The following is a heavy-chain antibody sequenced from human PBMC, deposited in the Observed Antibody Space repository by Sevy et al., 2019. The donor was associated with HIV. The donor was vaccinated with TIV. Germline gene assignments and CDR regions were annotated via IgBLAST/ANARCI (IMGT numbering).Heavy chain of an antibody. J-gene: IGHJ4*02. V-gene: IGHV3-33*01. D-gene: IGHD3-22*01. CDR1: GFTFSNYG. Sequence: GGSLRLSCAASGFTFSNYGMHWVRQAPGKGLEWVAVIWNDGSNKYYADSLKGRFTISRDNSKNTLYLQMNSLRVEDTAVYFCARGDDFNDRSAKRDFDYWGQGTLVTVSS. CDR2: IWNDGSNK. CDR3: ARGDDFNDRSAKRDFDY.